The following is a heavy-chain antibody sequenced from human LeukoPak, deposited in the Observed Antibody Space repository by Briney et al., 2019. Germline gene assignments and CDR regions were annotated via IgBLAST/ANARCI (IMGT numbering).Heavy chain of an antibody. J-gene: IGHJ4*02. Sequence: GGSLRLSCAASGFTFSSYGMHWVRQAPGKGLEWVAVISYDGSNKYYADSVKGRFTISRDNSKNTLYLQMNSLRAEDTAVYYCAKDLFYYGSGSYGPLDYWGQGTLVTVSS. CDR1: GFTFSSYG. CDR3: AKDLFYYGSGSYGPLDY. V-gene: IGHV3-30*18. D-gene: IGHD3-10*01. CDR2: ISYDGSNK.